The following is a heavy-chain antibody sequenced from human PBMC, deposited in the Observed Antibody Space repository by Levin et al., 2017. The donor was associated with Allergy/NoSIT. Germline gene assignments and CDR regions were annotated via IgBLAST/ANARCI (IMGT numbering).Heavy chain of an antibody. CDR2: IKSKTDGGTT. D-gene: IGHD3-9*01. CDR3: TTFLFIDYDILTGYSQIDY. CDR1: GFTFSNAW. J-gene: IGHJ4*02. Sequence: GGSLRLSCAASGFTFSNAWMSWVRQAPGKGLEWVGRIKSKTDGGTTDYAAPVKGRFTISRDDSKNTLYLQMNSLKTEDTAVYYCTTFLFIDYDILTGYSQIDYWGQGTLVTVSS. V-gene: IGHV3-15*01.